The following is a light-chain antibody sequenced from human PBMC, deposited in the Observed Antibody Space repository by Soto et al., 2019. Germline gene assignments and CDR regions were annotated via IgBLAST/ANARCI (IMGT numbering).Light chain of an antibody. CDR3: QQRSNWPWT. CDR2: DAS. CDR1: QSVSSY. J-gene: IGKJ1*01. V-gene: IGKV3-11*01. Sequence: DIVLTQSPATLSLSPGERATLSCRASQSVSSYLAWYQQQPGQAPRLLIYDASNRATGIPARFSGSGSGTDFTLTISSLEPEDFAVYYCQQRSNWPWTFGQGTKVEIK.